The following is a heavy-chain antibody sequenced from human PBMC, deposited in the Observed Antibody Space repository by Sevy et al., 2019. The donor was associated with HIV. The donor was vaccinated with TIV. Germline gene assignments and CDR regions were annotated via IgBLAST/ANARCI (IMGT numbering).Heavy chain of an antibody. CDR2: IYYSGST. CDR1: GGSISSSSYY. CDR3: ARLGGAAAAVNFDY. Sequence: SETLSLTCTVSGGSISSSSYYWGWIRQPPGKGLEWIGSIYYSGSTYYNPSLKSRVTISVDTSKNQFSLKVSSVTAADTAVYYCARLGGAAAAVNFDYWGQGTLVTVSS. D-gene: IGHD6-13*01. V-gene: IGHV4-39*01. J-gene: IGHJ4*02.